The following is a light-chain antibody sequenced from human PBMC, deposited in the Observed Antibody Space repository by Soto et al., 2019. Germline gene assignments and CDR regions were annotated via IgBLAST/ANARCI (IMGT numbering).Light chain of an antibody. CDR3: NSYTTTSTLV. Sequence: QSALTQPASVSGSPGQSITISCTGTSSDVGGYNFVSWYQQHPGKAPKLMIYEVTSRPSGVSNRFSGSKSGNTASLTISGLQAEDEADYCCNSYTTTSTLVFGTGSNVAGL. CDR2: EVT. V-gene: IGLV2-14*03. J-gene: IGLJ1*01. CDR1: SSDVGGYNF.